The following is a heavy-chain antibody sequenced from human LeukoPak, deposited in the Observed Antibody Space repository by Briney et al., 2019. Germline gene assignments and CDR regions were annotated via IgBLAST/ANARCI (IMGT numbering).Heavy chain of an antibody. CDR2: ISWNSGSI. J-gene: IGHJ6*03. CDR1: GFTFDDYA. D-gene: IGHD6-13*01. Sequence: GRSLRLSCAASGFTFDDYAMHWVRQAPGKGLEWASGISWNSGSIGYADSVKGRVTISRDNAKNSLYLQMNSLRAEDTALYYCAKGGIAAAGNYYYYYMDVWGKGTTVTVSS. V-gene: IGHV3-9*01. CDR3: AKGGIAAAGNYYYYYMDV.